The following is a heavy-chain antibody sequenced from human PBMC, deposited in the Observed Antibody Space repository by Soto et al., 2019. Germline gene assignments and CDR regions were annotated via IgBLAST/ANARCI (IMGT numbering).Heavy chain of an antibody. CDR2: IYSGGST. V-gene: IGHV3-53*01. CDR3: ARRVQDYYYYGMDV. J-gene: IGHJ6*02. CDR1: GFTVSSNY. Sequence: GGSLRLSCAASGFTVSSNYMSWVRQAPGKGLEWVSVIYSGGSTYYADSVKGRFTISRDNSKNTLYLQMNSLRAEDTAVYYCARRVQDYYYYGMDVWGQGTTVTVSS.